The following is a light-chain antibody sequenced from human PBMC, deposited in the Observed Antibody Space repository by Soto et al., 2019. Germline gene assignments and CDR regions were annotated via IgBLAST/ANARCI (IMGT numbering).Light chain of an antibody. J-gene: IGKJ5*01. V-gene: IGKV3-11*01. Sequence: TQSPVTLSLYTGERATLSCRASQSVDSYLAWYQQKPGQAPRLLIYDVSNRATGIPARFSGSGSGTDFTLTISSLEPGDFAVYYCQERNDWQVTFGQGRRLEIK. CDR1: QSVDSY. CDR2: DVS. CDR3: QERNDWQVT.